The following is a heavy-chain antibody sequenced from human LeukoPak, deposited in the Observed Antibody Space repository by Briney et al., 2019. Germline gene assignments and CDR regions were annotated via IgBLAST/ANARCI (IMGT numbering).Heavy chain of an antibody. J-gene: IGHJ4*02. CDR1: GLTFSRYA. CDR2: IRYDGSNK. Sequence: GGSLRLPCAASGLTFSRYAMHWVRQAPGKGLEWVAFIRYDGSNKYYADSVKGRFTISRDNSKNTLYLQMNSLRPEDTAVYYCAKDRGDGYPTHFDYWGQGTLVTVSS. D-gene: IGHD5-24*01. CDR3: AKDRGDGYPTHFDY. V-gene: IGHV3-30*02.